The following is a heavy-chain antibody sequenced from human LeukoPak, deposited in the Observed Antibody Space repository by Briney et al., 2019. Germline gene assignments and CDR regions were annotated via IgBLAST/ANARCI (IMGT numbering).Heavy chain of an antibody. CDR1: GFTFSTYA. Sequence: PGGSLRLSCAASGFTFSTYAMHWVRQAPGKGLEWVAVMSKDGTNKAYADSVKGRFTISRDNAKNSLYLQMNSLRDDDTAIYYCARVFYGSGSGGLDYWGQGTLVTVSS. CDR2: MSKDGTNK. V-gene: IGHV3-30-3*01. CDR3: ARVFYGSGSGGLDY. J-gene: IGHJ4*02. D-gene: IGHD3-10*01.